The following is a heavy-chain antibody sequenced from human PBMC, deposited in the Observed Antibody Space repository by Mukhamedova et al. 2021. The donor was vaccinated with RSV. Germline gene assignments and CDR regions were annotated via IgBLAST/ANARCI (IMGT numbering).Heavy chain of an antibody. CDR3: ARERWGYCSGGGCSRNWFN. CDR1: DSY. D-gene: IGHD2-15*01. Sequence: DSYMSWIRQAPGKGLVWVSYISSSSYSNDADSVKGRFTISIDNAKNSLYLQMNSLRAEDTAVYYCARERWGYCSGGGCSRNWFN. CDR2: ISSSSYS. V-gene: IGHV3-11*06. J-gene: IGHJ5*02.